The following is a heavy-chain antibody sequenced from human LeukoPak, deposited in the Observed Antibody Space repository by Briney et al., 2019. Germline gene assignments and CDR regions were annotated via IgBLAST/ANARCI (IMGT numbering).Heavy chain of an antibody. Sequence: GGSLRLSCTASGFIFSRYGMHWVRQAPGKGLEWAAVIWYDGSNPAYGDSVKGRFTISRDNSKNTLYLQMNSLRVEDTAVYYCVIFQYGHDTSGSPQAEYFQHWGQGTLVTVSS. CDR1: GFIFSRYG. CDR2: IWYDGSNP. J-gene: IGHJ1*01. V-gene: IGHV3-33*01. D-gene: IGHD3-22*01. CDR3: VIFQYGHDTSGSPQAEYFQH.